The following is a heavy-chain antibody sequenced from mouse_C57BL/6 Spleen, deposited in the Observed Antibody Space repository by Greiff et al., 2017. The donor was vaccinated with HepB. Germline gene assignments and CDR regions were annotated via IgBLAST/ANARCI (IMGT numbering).Heavy chain of an antibody. CDR3: TRLGLRQEDAMDY. CDR1: GYTFTDYE. CDR2: IDPETGGT. J-gene: IGHJ4*01. D-gene: IGHD2-2*01. V-gene: IGHV1-15*01. Sequence: QVQLQQSGAELVRPGASVTLSCKASGYTFTDYEMHWVKQTPVHGLEWIGAIDPETGGTAYNQKFKGKAILTADKSSSTAYMALRSLTSEDSAVYYCTRLGLRQEDAMDYWGQGTSVTVSS.